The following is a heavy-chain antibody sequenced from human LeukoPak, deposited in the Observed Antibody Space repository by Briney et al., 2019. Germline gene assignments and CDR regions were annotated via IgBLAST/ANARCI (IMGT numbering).Heavy chain of an antibody. V-gene: IGHV4-30-4*01. D-gene: IGHD6-13*01. CDR1: GGSISSGDYY. CDR3: ARINSSSWYIDY. CDR2: IYYSGST. J-gene: IGHJ4*02. Sequence: PSQTLSLTCTVSGGSISSGDYYWSWIRQPPGKGLEWIGYIYYSGSTYYNPSLKSRVTISVDTSKNQFSLKLSSVTAADTAVYYCARINSSSWYIDYWGQGTLVTVSS.